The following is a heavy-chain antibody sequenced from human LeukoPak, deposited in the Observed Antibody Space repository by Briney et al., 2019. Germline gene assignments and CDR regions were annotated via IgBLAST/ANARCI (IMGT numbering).Heavy chain of an antibody. J-gene: IGHJ3*02. CDR1: GFTFSSYN. CDR3: AREGVPGGFDI. CDR2: ISSSSRTI. V-gene: IGHV3-48*02. Sequence: GGSPRLSCAVSGFTFSSYNMNWVRQAPGKGLEWVSHISSSSRTIYYADSVKGRFTISRDNAKNSLYLQMNNLRDEDTAVYYCAREGVPGGFDIWGRGTMVTVSS. D-gene: IGHD2-8*02.